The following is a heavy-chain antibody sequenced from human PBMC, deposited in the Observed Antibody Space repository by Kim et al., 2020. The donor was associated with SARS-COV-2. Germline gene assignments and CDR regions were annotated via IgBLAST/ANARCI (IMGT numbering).Heavy chain of an antibody. CDR1: GFTFSSYA. CDR3: AKDSLRWKGDYYYYGMDV. V-gene: IGHV3-23*01. CDR2: ISGSGGST. Sequence: GGSLRLSCAASGFTFSSYAMSWVRQAPGKGLEWVSAISGSGGSTYYADSVKGRFTISRDNSKNTLYLQMNSLRAEDTAVYYCAKDSLRWKGDYYYYGMDVWGQGTTVPVSS. J-gene: IGHJ6*02. D-gene: IGHD5-12*01.